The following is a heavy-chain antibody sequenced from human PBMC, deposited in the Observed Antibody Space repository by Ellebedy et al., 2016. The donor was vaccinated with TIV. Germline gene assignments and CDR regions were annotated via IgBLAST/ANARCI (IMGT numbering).Heavy chain of an antibody. Sequence: GESLKISCAASGFSFRSYWMSWVRQAPGKGLEWVANIYQDGGVQYYVDSVKGRFTISRANADNSLFLQMNSLRAEDTAVYYCARRGSYGDYAVQINSWFDTWGRGTLVAVSS. V-gene: IGHV3-7*01. CDR2: IYQDGGVQ. D-gene: IGHD4-17*01. CDR3: ARRGSYGDYAVQINSWFDT. CDR1: GFSFRSYW. J-gene: IGHJ5*02.